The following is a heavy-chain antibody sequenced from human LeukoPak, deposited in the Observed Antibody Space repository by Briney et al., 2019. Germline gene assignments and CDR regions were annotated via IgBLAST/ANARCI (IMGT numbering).Heavy chain of an antibody. CDR2: IYYSGST. J-gene: IGHJ4*02. D-gene: IGHD4-17*01. CDR3: ARDRTTSHFDY. Sequence: SETLSLTCTVSGRSMSSYYWSWIRQPPGEGLEGSGYIYYSGSTNYNPPLKSRVTISVDTSNNQITLKLSSVTAADTAVYYCARDRTTSHFDYWGQGTLVTVSS. V-gene: IGHV4-59*01. CDR1: GRSMSSYY.